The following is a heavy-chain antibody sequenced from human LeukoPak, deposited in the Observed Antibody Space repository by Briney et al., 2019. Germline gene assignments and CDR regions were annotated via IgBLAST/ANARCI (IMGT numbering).Heavy chain of an antibody. J-gene: IGHJ6*03. CDR1: GFTFSSYA. Sequence: PGGSLRLSCAASGFTFSSYAMSWVRQAPGKGLEWVSAISGSGGSTYYADSVKGRFTISRDNSKNTLYLQMNSLRAEDTAVYYCAKLNSGYDFYYYYMDVWGKGTTVTVSS. D-gene: IGHD5-12*01. V-gene: IGHV3-23*01. CDR3: AKLNSGYDFYYYYMDV. CDR2: ISGSGGST.